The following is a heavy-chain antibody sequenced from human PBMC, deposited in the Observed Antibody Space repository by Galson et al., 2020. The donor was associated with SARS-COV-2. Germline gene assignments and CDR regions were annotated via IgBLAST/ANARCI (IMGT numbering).Heavy chain of an antibody. D-gene: IGHD4-17*01. CDR1: GYTFATFG. CDR3: ARDFGGDYGPDY. V-gene: IGHV1-18*04. Sequence: ASVKVSCKTSGYTFATFGVTWVRQAPGQGLEWMGWIGAYNGNTKYGQNVQGRVYMTTDTSTSTAYLEMRNLRSDDTAIYYCARDFGGDYGPDYWGQGTLVTVSS. CDR2: IGAYNGNT. J-gene: IGHJ4*02.